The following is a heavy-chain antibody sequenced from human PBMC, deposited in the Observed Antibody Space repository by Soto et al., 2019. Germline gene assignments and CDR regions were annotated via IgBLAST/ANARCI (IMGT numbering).Heavy chain of an antibody. CDR3: AVLMVDATPNTNYNWFDP. Sequence: QVQLQQWGAGLLKPSETLSLTCAVYGGSFRGYYWSWIRQPPGKGLEWIGEINHSGRTNYNPSLKSRVTISVDTSKNQFSMKMNAVTAADKAVYYCAVLMVDATPNTNYNWFDPWGQRTMVTVSS. CDR1: GGSFRGYY. J-gene: IGHJ5*02. V-gene: IGHV4-34*01. D-gene: IGHD2-8*01. CDR2: INHSGRT.